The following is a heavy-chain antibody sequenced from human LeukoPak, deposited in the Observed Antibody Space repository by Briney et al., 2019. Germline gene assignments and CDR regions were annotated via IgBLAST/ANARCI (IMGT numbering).Heavy chain of an antibody. V-gene: IGHV4-4*07. CDR2: IYTSGST. D-gene: IGHD3-3*01. CDR1: GGSISSYY. Sequence: PSETLSLTCTVSGGSISSYYWSWIRQPAGKGLEWIGRIYTSGSTNYNPSLKSRVTMSVDTSKNQFSLKLSSVTAADTAVYYCAREGRFLEWFEADYYYYYMDVWGKGTTVTVFS. J-gene: IGHJ6*03. CDR3: AREGRFLEWFEADYYYYYMDV.